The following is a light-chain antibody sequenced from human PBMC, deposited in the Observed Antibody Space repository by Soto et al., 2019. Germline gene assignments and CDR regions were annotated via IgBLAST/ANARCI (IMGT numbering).Light chain of an antibody. V-gene: IGLV1-44*01. Sequence: QSVLTQSPSASGTPGQRVTISCSGSFSNIGSNTVNWYEQLPGTAPKLLIYSNNQRPSGVPDRISGTKSGTSASLAIRGLQSDDEADYYCAAWDDSLNGVVFGGGTKLPS. CDR1: FSNIGSNT. CDR2: SNN. CDR3: AAWDDSLNGVV. J-gene: IGLJ2*01.